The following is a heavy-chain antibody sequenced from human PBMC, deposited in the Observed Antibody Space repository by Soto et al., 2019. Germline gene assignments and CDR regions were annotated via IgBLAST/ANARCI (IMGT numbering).Heavy chain of an antibody. J-gene: IGHJ4*02. D-gene: IGHD3-16*02. Sequence: SETLSLTCTVSGGSISSYYWSWIRQPPGKGLEWIGYIYYSGNTNYNPSLKSRVTISVDTSKNQFSLKLSSVTAADTAVYYCARQVRSYHPYFDYWGQGTLVTVSS. V-gene: IGHV4-59*08. CDR1: GGSISSYY. CDR3: ARQVRSYHPYFDY. CDR2: IYYSGNT.